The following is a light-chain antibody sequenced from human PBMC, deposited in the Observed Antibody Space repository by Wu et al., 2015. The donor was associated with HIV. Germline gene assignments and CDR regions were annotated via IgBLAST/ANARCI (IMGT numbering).Light chain of an antibody. CDR1: QSISSY. J-gene: IGKJ1*01. Sequence: DIQMTQSPSSLSASVGDRVTITCRASQSISSYLNWYQQKPGKAPKLLIYAASSLQSGVPSRFSGSGSGTDFTLIISSLQPDDFATYYCQQYNYFSATFGQGTKVEIK. CDR3: QQYNYFSAT. V-gene: IGKV1-39*01. CDR2: AAS.